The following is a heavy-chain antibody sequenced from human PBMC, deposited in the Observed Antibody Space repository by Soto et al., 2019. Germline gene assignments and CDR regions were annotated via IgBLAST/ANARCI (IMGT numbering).Heavy chain of an antibody. CDR1: GFTFSHHS. CDR3: ARATIVTASHFDF. D-gene: IGHD2-21*02. Sequence: PGGSLRLSCVASGFTFSHHSMNWVRQAPGKGLEWVSSISSTSGFIFYADSLKGRFTISRDNAKNSLYLQMNSPRVDDTAVYYCARATIVTASHFDFWGQGIMVTVSS. CDR2: ISSTSGFI. J-gene: IGHJ4*02. V-gene: IGHV3-21*01.